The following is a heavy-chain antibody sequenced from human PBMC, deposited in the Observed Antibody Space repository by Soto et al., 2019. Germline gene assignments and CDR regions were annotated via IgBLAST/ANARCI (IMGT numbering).Heavy chain of an antibody. V-gene: IGHV3-23*01. CDR1: GFTFSSYA. J-gene: IGHJ4*02. D-gene: IGHD2-8*01. CDR2: ISGSGGNT. CDR3: AKDRTVDGIVLMVYAIRSWDY. Sequence: GGSPRLSCAASGFTFSSYAMSWFRQAPGKGLEWVSAISGSGGNTYYADSVKGRFTISRDNSKNTLFLQMNSLRAEDTAVYYCAKDRTVDGIVLMVYAIRSWDYWGQGT.